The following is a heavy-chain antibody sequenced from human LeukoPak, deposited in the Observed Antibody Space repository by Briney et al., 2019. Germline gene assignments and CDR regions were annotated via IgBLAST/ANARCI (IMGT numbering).Heavy chain of an antibody. CDR2: ISSSGSTI. CDR3: ARARGWSSAEYFQH. D-gene: IGHD6-19*01. CDR1: GFTFSDYY. J-gene: IGHJ1*01. V-gene: IGHV3-11*01. Sequence: GGSLRLSCAASGFTFSDYYMSWIRQAPGKGLEWVPYISSSGSTIYYADSVKGRFTISRDNAKNSLYLQMNSLRAEDTAVYYCARARGWSSAEYFQHWGQGTLATASS.